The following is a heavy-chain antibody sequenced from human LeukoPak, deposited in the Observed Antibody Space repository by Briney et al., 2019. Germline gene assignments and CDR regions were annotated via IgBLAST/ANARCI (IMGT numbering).Heavy chain of an antibody. Sequence: GGSLRLSCAASGFTFSSYAMSWVRQAPGKGLEWVAVISYDGSNKYYADSVKGRFTISRDNSKNTLYLQMNSLRAEDTAVYYCARDTGYCTNGVCPVSYGMDVWGQGTTVTVSS. D-gene: IGHD2-8*01. CDR1: GFTFSSYA. CDR3: ARDTGYCTNGVCPVSYGMDV. J-gene: IGHJ6*02. CDR2: ISYDGSNK. V-gene: IGHV3-30-3*01.